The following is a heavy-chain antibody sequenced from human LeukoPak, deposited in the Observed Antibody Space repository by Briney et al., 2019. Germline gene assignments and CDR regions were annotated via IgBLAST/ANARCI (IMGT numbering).Heavy chain of an antibody. CDR3: ARLTALAGHRGAFDI. D-gene: IGHD6-19*01. CDR1: GGSIGGHTFY. CDR2: IYYNGNA. V-gene: IGHV4-39*01. J-gene: IGHJ3*02. Sequence: SETLSLTCNVSGGSIGGHTFYWDWIRQPPGKGLEWIATIYYNGNAFYNPSLKSRVAISIDMSKSQFSLHLSSVTAADTAIYYCARLTALAGHRGAFDIWGPGTMVTVSS.